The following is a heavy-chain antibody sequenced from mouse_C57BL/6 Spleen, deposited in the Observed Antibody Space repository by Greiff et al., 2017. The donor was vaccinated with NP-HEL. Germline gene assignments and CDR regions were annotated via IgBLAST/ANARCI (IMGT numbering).Heavy chain of an antibody. Sequence: EVQVVESGGGLVKPGGSLKLSCAASGFTFSDYGMHWVRQAPEKGLEWVAYISSGSSTIYDADTVKGRFTISRDNAKNTLFLQMTSLRSEDTAMYYCARQTGEYYFDYWGQGTTLTVSS. V-gene: IGHV5-17*01. J-gene: IGHJ2*01. CDR1: GFTFSDYG. CDR3: ARQTGEYYFDY. CDR2: ISSGSSTI.